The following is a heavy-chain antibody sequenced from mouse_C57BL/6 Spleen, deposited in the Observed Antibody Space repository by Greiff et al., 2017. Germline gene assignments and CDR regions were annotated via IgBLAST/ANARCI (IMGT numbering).Heavy chain of an antibody. Sequence: QVQLKESGAELVKPGASVKISCKASGYAFSSYWMNWVKQRPGKGLEWIGQIYPGDGDTNYNGKFKGKATLTADKSSSTAYMQLSSLTSEDSAVYFCARSQLLYAMDYWGQGTSVTVSS. D-gene: IGHD3-1*01. CDR1: GYAFSSYW. CDR2: IYPGDGDT. V-gene: IGHV1-80*01. CDR3: ARSQLLYAMDY. J-gene: IGHJ4*01.